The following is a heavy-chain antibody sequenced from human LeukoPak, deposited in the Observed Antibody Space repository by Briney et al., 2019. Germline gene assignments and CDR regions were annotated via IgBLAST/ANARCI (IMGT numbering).Heavy chain of an antibody. CDR2: ISYDGSNK. D-gene: IGHD4-17*01. Sequence: GGSLRLSCAASGFTFSSYALYWVRQAPGKGLEWVAVISYDGSNKYYADSVKGRFTISGDNSKNTLYLQMNSLRAEDTAVYYCARDRNDYGDYYYYGMDVWGQGTTVTVSS. J-gene: IGHJ6*02. CDR1: GFTFSSYA. V-gene: IGHV3-30*04. CDR3: ARDRNDYGDYYYYGMDV.